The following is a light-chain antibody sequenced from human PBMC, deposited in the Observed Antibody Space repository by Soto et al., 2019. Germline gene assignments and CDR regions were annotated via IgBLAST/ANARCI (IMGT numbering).Light chain of an antibody. J-gene: IGKJ1*01. Sequence: DIQMTQSPSSLSASVGDRVTITCLASQSISSYLNWYQQKPGKAPKLLIYAASSLQSGVPSRFSGSGSGTDSTLTISSLQPEDFATYYCQQSYSTPPAFGQGTKVDIK. V-gene: IGKV1-39*01. CDR2: AAS. CDR3: QQSYSTPPA. CDR1: QSISSY.